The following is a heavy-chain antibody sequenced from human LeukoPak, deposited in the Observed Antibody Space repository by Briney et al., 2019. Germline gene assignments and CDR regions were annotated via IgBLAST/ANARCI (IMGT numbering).Heavy chain of an antibody. CDR2: ITSSSSYT. CDR3: ARDPYNGAYSEGYYYYYMDV. V-gene: IGHV3-21*01. CDR1: GITFSNYN. D-gene: IGHD1-1*01. J-gene: IGHJ6*03. Sequence: GGSLRLSCAAPGITFSNYNMNWVRQAPGNGLEWISSITSSSSYTFYADSVKGRFTISRDNAKNSLYLQMNSLRVEDTAIYYCARDPYNGAYSEGYYYYYMDVWGKGTTVTVSS.